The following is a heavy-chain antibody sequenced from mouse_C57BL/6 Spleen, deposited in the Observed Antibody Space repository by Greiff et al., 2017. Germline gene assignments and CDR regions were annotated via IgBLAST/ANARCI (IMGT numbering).Heavy chain of an antibody. Sequence: VQLQESGAELVKPGASVKISCKASGYAFSSYWMNWVKQRPGKGLEWIGQIYPGDGDTNYNGKFKGKATLTADKSSSTAYMQLSSLTSEDSAVYFCARSGDGYVFDYWGQGTTLTVSS. V-gene: IGHV1-80*01. CDR3: ARSGDGYVFDY. CDR1: GYAFSSYW. CDR2: IYPGDGDT. D-gene: IGHD2-2*01. J-gene: IGHJ2*01.